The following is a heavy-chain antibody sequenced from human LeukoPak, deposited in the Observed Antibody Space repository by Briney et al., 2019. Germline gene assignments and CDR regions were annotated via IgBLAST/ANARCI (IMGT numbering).Heavy chain of an antibody. V-gene: IGHV1-8*01. CDR2: MNPDSGNT. Sequence: ASVKVSCKASGYTFTSYDINWVRQATGQGLEWMGWMNPDSGNTGYAQKFQGRVTMTRNTSIRTAYMELSSLTSEDTAVYYCARRGVVVNYYSYGLDVWGQGATVTVSS. CDR3: ARRGVVVNYYSYGLDV. J-gene: IGHJ6*02. D-gene: IGHD2-21*01. CDR1: GYTFTSYD.